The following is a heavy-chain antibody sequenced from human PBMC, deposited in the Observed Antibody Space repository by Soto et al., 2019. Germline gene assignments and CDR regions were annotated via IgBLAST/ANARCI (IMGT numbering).Heavy chain of an antibody. CDR1: GDSNSSYY. J-gene: IGHJ4*02. Sequence: PSETLSLTCTVSGDSNSSYYWSWIRQPPGKGLEWIGYIYYSGSTNYNPSLKSRVTISVDTSKNQFSLKLSSVTAADTAVYYCARDCTNGVCYDYWGQGTLVTVSS. CDR2: IYYSGST. CDR3: ARDCTNGVCYDY. V-gene: IGHV4-59*01. D-gene: IGHD2-8*01.